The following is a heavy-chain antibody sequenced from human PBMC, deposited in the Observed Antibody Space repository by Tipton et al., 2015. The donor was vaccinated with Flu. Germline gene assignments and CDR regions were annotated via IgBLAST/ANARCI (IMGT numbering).Heavy chain of an antibody. J-gene: IGHJ6*02. D-gene: IGHD4/OR15-4a*01. CDR3: ARHADRYDYGSRNGMDV. Sequence: QLVQSGREVKKPGESLRISCKGSGYIFSNYWLAWVRQVPGRGLEWMGIIYPGDSDTRYNAPFQGQVTISADKSTTTAYLQWSSLRASASATYYCARHADRYDYGSRNGMDVWGQGTTVIVSS. CDR2: IYPGDSDT. V-gene: IGHV5-51*01. CDR1: GYIFSNYW.